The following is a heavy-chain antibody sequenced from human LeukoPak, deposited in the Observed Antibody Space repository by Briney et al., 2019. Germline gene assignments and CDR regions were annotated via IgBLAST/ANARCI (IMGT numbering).Heavy chain of an antibody. CDR3: ARDKMGIDY. CDR1: GFTFRNYA. J-gene: IGHJ4*02. D-gene: IGHD7-27*01. CDR2: ISSSSSTI. Sequence: GGSLRLSCAASGFTFRNYAMNWVRQAPGKGLEWISYISSSSSTIYYADSLKGRFTISRDNAKNSLYLQVNSLRVEDTAVYYCARDKMGIDYWGQGTLVTVSS. V-gene: IGHV3-48*01.